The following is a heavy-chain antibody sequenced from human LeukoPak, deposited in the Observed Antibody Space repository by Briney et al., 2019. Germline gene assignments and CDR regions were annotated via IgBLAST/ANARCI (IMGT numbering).Heavy chain of an antibody. CDR1: GGSFSGYY. V-gene: IGHV4-34*09. CDR3: ARAYGDYAVFAWFDP. Sequence: PSETLSLTCAVYGGSFSGYYWSWIRQPPGKGLEWIGEINHSGSTNYNPSLKSRVTISVDTSKNQFSLKLSSVTAADTAVYYCARAYGDYAVFAWFDPWGQGTLVTVSS. J-gene: IGHJ5*02. CDR2: INHSGST. D-gene: IGHD4-17*01.